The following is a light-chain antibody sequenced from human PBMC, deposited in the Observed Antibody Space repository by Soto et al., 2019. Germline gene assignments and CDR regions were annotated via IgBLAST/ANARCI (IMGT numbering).Light chain of an antibody. Sequence: EIVMTQSPATLSVSPGERATRSCRASQSVRSNLAWYQQKPGQAPRLLIYGASTRATGIPARFSGSGYGTEFTLTISSLQSKDFAVYYCQQSNNWPLTFGGGTKVEIK. CDR3: QQSNNWPLT. J-gene: IGKJ4*01. V-gene: IGKV3-15*01. CDR1: QSVRSN. CDR2: GAS.